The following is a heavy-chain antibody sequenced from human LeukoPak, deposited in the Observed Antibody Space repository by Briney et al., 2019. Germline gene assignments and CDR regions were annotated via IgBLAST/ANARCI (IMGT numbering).Heavy chain of an antibody. CDR2: IYYSGST. V-gene: IGHV4-59*01. D-gene: IGHD6-19*01. CDR1: GGSISSYY. CDR3: ARDRLAVAGTDTYYYYYYGMDV. Sequence: SEALSLTCTVSGGSISSYYWSWIRQPPGKGLEWIGYIYYSGSTNYNPSLKSRVTISVDTSKNQFSLKLSSVTAADTAVYYCARDRLAVAGTDTYYYYYYGMDVWGQGTTVTVSS. J-gene: IGHJ6*02.